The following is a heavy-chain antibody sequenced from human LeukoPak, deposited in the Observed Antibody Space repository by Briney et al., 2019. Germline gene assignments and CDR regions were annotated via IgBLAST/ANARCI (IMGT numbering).Heavy chain of an antibody. CDR2: ISSSSTI. CDR3: ERDRSMATPDWFDP. J-gene: IGHJ5*02. D-gene: IGHD5-24*01. V-gene: IGHV3-48*01. Sequence: GGSLRLSCAASGFAFSSYSMNWVRQAPGKGLEWVSYISSSSTIYYADSVKGRFTISRDNAKNSLYLQMNSLRAEDTAVYYCERDRSMATPDWFDPWGQGTLVTVSS. CDR1: GFAFSSYS.